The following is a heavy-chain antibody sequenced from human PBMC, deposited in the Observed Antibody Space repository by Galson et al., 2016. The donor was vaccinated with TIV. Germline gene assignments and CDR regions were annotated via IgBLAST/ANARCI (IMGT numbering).Heavy chain of an antibody. J-gene: IGHJ5*02. V-gene: IGHV3-23*01. CDR2: ISGRGERT. CDR3: VTGGDYFASGTDSWFHP. CDR1: GFTFSSYA. D-gene: IGHD3-10*01. Sequence: SLRLSCAASGFTFSSYAMIWVRQAPGKGLEWVSTISGRGERTFYADSVKGRFTISRDNSKNTLYLQMNSLRAVDTAVYHCVTGGDYFASGTDSWFHPWGQGTLVTVSS.